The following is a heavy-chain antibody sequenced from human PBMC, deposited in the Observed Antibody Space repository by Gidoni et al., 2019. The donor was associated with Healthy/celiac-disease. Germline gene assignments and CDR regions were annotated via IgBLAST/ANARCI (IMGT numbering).Heavy chain of an antibody. J-gene: IGHJ4*02. CDR1: GGSISSSSYY. V-gene: IGHV4-39*07. D-gene: IGHD3-10*01. Sequence: QLQLQESGPGLVKPSETLSLTCTVSGGSISSSSYYWGWIRQPPGKGLEWIGSIYYSGSTYYNPSLKSRVTISVDTSKNQFSLKLSSVTAADTAVYYCASYLQSGYYLDYWGQGTLVTVSS. CDR2: IYYSGST. CDR3: ASYLQSGYYLDY.